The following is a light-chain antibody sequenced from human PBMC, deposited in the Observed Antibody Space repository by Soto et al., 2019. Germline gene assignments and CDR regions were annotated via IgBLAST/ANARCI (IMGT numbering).Light chain of an antibody. CDR1: SSDVGRYDY. CDR3: RSYAGSSTPYV. V-gene: IGLV2-11*01. Sequence: LTQPRSLSGSPGQSVTISCTGTSSDVGRYDYVSWYQQHPGKAPKVIIYDVNDRPSGVPNRFSGSKSGNTASLTISGLQADDETDYYCRSYAGSSTPYVFGTGTKVTVL. CDR2: DVN. J-gene: IGLJ1*01.